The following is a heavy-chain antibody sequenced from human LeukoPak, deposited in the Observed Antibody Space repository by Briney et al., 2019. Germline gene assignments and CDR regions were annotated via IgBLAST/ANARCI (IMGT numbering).Heavy chain of an antibody. CDR2: INAGNGNT. CDR1: GYTFTSYA. V-gene: IGHV1-3*01. D-gene: IGHD6-19*01. J-gene: IGHJ4*02. Sequence: ASVKVSCKASGYTFTSYAMHWVRQAPGQRLEWMGWINAGNGNTKYSQKFQGRVTITRDTSASTAYMELSSLRSEDTAVYYCARGGGSGWSDKGDYWGQGTLVTVSS. CDR3: ARGGGSGWSDKGDY.